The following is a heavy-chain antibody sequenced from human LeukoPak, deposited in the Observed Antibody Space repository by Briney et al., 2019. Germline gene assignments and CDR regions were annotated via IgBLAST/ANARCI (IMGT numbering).Heavy chain of an antibody. CDR2: INPNSGGT. J-gene: IGHJ4*02. CDR1: VYTFTGYY. CDR3: ARAGGDDYGDYGYFDY. Sequence: ASVKVSCKASVYTFTGYYMHWVRQAPGQGLEWMGRINPNSGGTNYAQKFQGRVTMTRDTSISTAYMDLSRLRSDDTAVYYCARAGGDDYGDYGYFDYWGQGTLVTVSS. V-gene: IGHV1-2*06. D-gene: IGHD4-17*01.